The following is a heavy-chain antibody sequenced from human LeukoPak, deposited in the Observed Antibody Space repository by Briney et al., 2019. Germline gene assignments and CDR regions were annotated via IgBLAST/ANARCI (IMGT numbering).Heavy chain of an antibody. CDR3: ARDGEGQVVAVDYYYYGMDV. Sequence: PGRSLRLSCAASGFTFRSYGMHWVRQAPGKGLEWVAVIWYDGSNKYYADSVKGRFTISRDNSKNTLYLQMNSLRAEDTAVYYCARDGEGQVVAVDYYYYGMDVWGQGTTVTVSS. J-gene: IGHJ6*02. D-gene: IGHD2-15*01. CDR2: IWYDGSNK. V-gene: IGHV3-33*01. CDR1: GFTFRSYG.